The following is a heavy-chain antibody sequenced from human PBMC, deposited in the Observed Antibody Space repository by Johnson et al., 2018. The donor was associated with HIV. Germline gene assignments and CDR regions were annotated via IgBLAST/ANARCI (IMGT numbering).Heavy chain of an antibody. V-gene: IGHV3-66*01. Sequence: MLLVESGGGLVQPGGSLRLSCAASGFTVSSNYMSWVRQAPGKGLEWVSVIYSGGSTYYADSVKGRFTISRDNSKNTLYLQMNSLRAEDTAVYYCAKDHYYYDSSGSAIDAFDILGQGTMVTVSS. D-gene: IGHD3-22*01. J-gene: IGHJ3*02. CDR1: GFTVSSNY. CDR2: IYSGGST. CDR3: AKDHYYYDSSGSAIDAFDI.